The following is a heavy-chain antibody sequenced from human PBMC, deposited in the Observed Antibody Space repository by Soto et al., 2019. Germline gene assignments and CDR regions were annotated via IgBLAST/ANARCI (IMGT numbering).Heavy chain of an antibody. CDR2: IIPIFGTA. CDR3: ALDFWSGLNTNWFDP. CDR1: GGTFSSYA. V-gene: IGHV1-69*13. Sequence: SVKVSCKASGGTFSSYAISWVRQAPGQGLEWMGGIIPIFGTANYAQKFQGRVTITADESTSTAYMELSSLRSEDTAVYYCALDFWSGLNTNWFDPWGQGTLVTVSS. D-gene: IGHD3-3*01. J-gene: IGHJ5*02.